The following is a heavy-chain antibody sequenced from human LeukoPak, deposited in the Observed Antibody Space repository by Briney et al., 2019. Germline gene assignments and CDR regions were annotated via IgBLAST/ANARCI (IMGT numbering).Heavy chain of an antibody. D-gene: IGHD6-19*01. V-gene: IGHV3-30*04. Sequence: GGSLRLSCAASGFTFSSYAMHWVRQAPGKGLEWVAVISYDGSNKYYADSVKGRFTISRDNSKNTLYLQMNSLRAGDTAVYYCARDSSGFDYWGQGTLVSVSS. CDR3: ARDSSGFDY. CDR1: GFTFSSYA. CDR2: ISYDGSNK. J-gene: IGHJ4*02.